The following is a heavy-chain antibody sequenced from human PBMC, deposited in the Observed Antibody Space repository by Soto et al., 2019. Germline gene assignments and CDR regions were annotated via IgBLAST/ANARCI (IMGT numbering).Heavy chain of an antibody. CDR2: MNPNSGNT. CDR3: ASSLRFLEWLLSSANWFDP. CDR1: GYTFTSYD. D-gene: IGHD3-3*01. J-gene: IGHJ5*02. V-gene: IGHV1-8*01. Sequence: GASVKVSCKASGYTFTSYDINWVRQATGQGLEWMGWMNPNSGNTGYAQKFQGRVTMTRNTSISTAYMELSSLGSEDTAVYYCASSLRFLEWLLSSANWFDPWGQGTLVTVSS.